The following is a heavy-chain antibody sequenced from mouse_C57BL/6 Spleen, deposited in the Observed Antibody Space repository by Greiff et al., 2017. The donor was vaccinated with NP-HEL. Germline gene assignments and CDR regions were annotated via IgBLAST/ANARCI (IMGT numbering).Heavy chain of an antibody. D-gene: IGHD4-1*02. Sequence: QVQLQQPGAELVKPGASVKLSCKASGYTFTSYWMHWVKQRPGQGLEWIGMIHPNSGSTNYNEKFKSKATVTVDKSSSTAYMQLSSLTSEDSAVYYCARSTETGAMDYWGQGTSVTVSS. CDR3: ARSTETGAMDY. J-gene: IGHJ4*01. V-gene: IGHV1-64*01. CDR2: IHPNSGST. CDR1: GYTFTSYW.